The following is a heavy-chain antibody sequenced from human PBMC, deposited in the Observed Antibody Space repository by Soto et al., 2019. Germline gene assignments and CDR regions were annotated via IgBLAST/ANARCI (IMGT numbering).Heavy chain of an antibody. Sequence: PSETVSLTCAVSGDSITSNVWWSWLRQSPGKGPEWIGEAYHNGITNYNPSLKSRVTMSTDTSKNQFSLKLTSVTAADTAMYYSARAAALPDEADRFDYWGQGTLVTVSS. D-gene: IGHD2-15*01. CDR3: ARAAALPDEADRFDY. V-gene: IGHV4-4*02. J-gene: IGHJ4*02. CDR1: GDSITSNVW. CDR2: AYHNGIT.